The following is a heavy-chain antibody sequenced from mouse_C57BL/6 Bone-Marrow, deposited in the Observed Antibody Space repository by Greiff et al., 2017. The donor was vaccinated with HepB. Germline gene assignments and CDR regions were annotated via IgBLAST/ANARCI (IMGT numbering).Heavy chain of an antibody. D-gene: IGHD2-1*01. CDR1: GFSLSTFGMG. J-gene: IGHJ4*01. CDR3: ARFGYYGKGLDAMDY. CDR2: IWWDDDK. Sequence: QVQLKESGPGILQPSQTLSLTCSFSGFSLSTFGMGVGWIRQPSGKGLEWLAHIWWDDDKYYNPALKSRLTISKDTSKNQVFLKIANVDTADTATYYCARFGYYGKGLDAMDYWGQGTSVTVSS. V-gene: IGHV8-8*01.